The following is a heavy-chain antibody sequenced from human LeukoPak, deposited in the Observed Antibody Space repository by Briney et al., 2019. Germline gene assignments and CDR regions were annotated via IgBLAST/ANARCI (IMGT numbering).Heavy chain of an antibody. CDR1: EFSFSDYY. CDR3: TRDPRNLDY. D-gene: IGHD1-14*01. CDR2: ISPSGTDI. J-gene: IGHJ4*02. V-gene: IGHV3-11*01. Sequence: GGSLRLSCAASEFSFSDYYMSWIRQAPGKGLESLSYISPSGTDISYADSVKGRFTISRDNAKNSLYLQMNSLRVEDTAVYYCTRDPRNLDYWGQGTLVTVSS.